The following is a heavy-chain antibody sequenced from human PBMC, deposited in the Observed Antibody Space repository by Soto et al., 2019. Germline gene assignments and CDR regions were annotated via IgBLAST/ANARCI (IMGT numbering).Heavy chain of an antibody. CDR3: ARTDVGHCIQHHNSLYY. CDR2: INPSGGST. V-gene: IGHV1-46*01. D-gene: IGHD5-18*01. Sequence: ASVKVSCKASGYTFTSYYMHWVRQAPGQGLEWMGIINPSGGSTSYAQKFQGRVTMTRDTSTSTVYMELSSLRSEDTAVYYCARTDVGHCIQHHNSLYYWGQRTLVTVSS. CDR1: GYTFTSYY. J-gene: IGHJ4*02.